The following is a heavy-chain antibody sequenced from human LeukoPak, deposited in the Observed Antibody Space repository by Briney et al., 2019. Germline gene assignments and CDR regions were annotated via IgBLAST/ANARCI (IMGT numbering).Heavy chain of an antibody. V-gene: IGHV3-23*01. Sequence: GGSLRLSCAAPGFTFSSYAMSWVRQAPGKGLEWVSAISGSGGSTYYADSVKGRFTISRDNSKNTLYLQMNSLRAEDTAVYYCAKDGGYDLYYYYMDVWGKGTTVTVSS. CDR3: AKDGGYDLYYYYMDV. CDR1: GFTFSSYA. D-gene: IGHD3-3*01. J-gene: IGHJ6*03. CDR2: ISGSGGST.